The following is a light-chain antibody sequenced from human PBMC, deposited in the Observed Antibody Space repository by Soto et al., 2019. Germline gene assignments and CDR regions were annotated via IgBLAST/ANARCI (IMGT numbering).Light chain of an antibody. CDR1: QSVGDN. J-gene: IGKJ5*01. CDR3: QQYNNWPIT. CDR2: GAS. Sequence: VMTQSPATLSVSPGERVTLSCRSSQSVGDNLAWFQQKPGQGPRLLIYGASTRATGIPVRFSGSGSETDFTLTISSLRSEDYAVYLCQQYNNWPITFGQGIRLEI. V-gene: IGKV3-15*01.